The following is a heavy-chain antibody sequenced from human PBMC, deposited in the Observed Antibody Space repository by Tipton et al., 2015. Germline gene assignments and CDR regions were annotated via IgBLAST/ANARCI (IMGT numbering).Heavy chain of an antibody. D-gene: IGHD3-10*01. V-gene: IGHV3-7*01. Sequence: SLRLSCAASGFTFSNYAISWVRQAPGKGLEWVGQISPDGSEKWYLDSMEGRFTISRDNAKNSLYLQMHSVTAEDTAIYYCVRDVNGGYYDLWGQGTTVTVST. CDR3: VRDVNGGYYDL. CDR1: GFTFSNYA. CDR2: ISPDGSEK. J-gene: IGHJ3*01.